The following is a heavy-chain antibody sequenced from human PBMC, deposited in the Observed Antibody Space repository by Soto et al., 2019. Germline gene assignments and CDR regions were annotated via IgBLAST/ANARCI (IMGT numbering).Heavy chain of an antibody. CDR3: ASTTVTTRRYFDY. D-gene: IGHD4-17*01. CDR2: IYYSGST. J-gene: IGHJ4*02. CDR1: GGSISSSSYY. V-gene: IGHV4-39*01. Sequence: ETLSLTCTVSGGSISSSSYYWGWIRQPPGKGLEWIGSIYYSGSTYYNPSLKSRVTISVDTSKNQFSLRLSSVTAADTAVYYCASTTVTTRRYFDYWGQGTLVTVSS.